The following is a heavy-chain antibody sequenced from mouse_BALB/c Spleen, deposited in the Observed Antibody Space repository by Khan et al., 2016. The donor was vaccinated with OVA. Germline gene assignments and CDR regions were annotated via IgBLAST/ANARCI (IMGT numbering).Heavy chain of an antibody. Sequence: QVQLQQSGAELAKPGASVEMSCKASGYTFTTYWMHWVKQRPGQGLEWIGYINPTSGYTDYNEKFKDRATLSADKSSSTAYIQLSSLTSEDSAVYYCTRARIDYWGPGTTLPVSS. CDR1: GYTFTTYW. D-gene: IGHD3-3*01. V-gene: IGHV1-7*01. J-gene: IGHJ2*01. CDR2: INPTSGYT. CDR3: TRARIDY.